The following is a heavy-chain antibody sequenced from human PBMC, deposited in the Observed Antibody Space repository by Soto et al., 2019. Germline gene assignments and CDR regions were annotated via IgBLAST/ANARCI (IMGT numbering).Heavy chain of an antibody. Sequence: LRLSCAASGFTFSTYAMAWVRQAPGKGLEWIGYIYYSGSTYYNPSLKSRVTISVDTSKNQFSLKLSSVTAADTAVYYCARSSQSTVATYDYWSQGTLVTVSS. CDR2: IYYSGST. CDR3: ARSSQSTVATYDY. D-gene: IGHD1-26*01. J-gene: IGHJ4*02. CDR1: GFTFSTYA. V-gene: IGHV4-31*02.